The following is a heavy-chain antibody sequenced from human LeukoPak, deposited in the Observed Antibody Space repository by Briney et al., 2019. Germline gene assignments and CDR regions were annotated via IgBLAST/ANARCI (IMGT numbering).Heavy chain of an antibody. Sequence: GESLQISCKGSGYSFSNYWIGWVRPMPGKGLEWMGIIYPGDSNTRCSPSFQGQVTISADRSISTAYLQWSSLKASDTAIYYCARQPLVRDCGGDCEFDYWGQGTLVSVSS. CDR1: GYSFSNYW. CDR3: ARQPLVRDCGGDCEFDY. D-gene: IGHD2-21*02. J-gene: IGHJ4*02. V-gene: IGHV5-51*01. CDR2: IYPGDSNT.